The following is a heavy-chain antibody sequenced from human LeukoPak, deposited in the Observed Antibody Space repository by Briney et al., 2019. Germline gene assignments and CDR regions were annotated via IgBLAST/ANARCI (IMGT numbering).Heavy chain of an antibody. CDR3: ARRPLDY. J-gene: IGHJ4*02. V-gene: IGHV4-59*01. CDR2: IYYSGST. CDR1: GASISSYY. Sequence: PSETLSLTCTVSGASISSYYWSWIRQPPAKGLEWIGYIYYSGSTSYNPSLKSRVTISVDTSKNQFSLKLRSVTAADTAVYYCARRPLDYWGQGTLVTVSS.